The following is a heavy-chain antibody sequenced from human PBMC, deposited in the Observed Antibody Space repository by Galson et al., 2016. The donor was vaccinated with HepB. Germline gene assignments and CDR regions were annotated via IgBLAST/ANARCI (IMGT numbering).Heavy chain of an antibody. V-gene: IGHV4-39*02. D-gene: IGHD5-12*01. CDR1: GGSTSSSTYY. J-gene: IGHJ4*02. Sequence: SETLSLTCTVSGGSTSSSTYYWGWIRQPPGKGLEWIASIHYSGRTYYNPSLKSRVTISVDTSKNQFSLKLSSVTAADTAVYFCARDGDGGYGGFDYWGQGTLVTVSS. CDR3: ARDGDGGYGGFDY. CDR2: IHYSGRT.